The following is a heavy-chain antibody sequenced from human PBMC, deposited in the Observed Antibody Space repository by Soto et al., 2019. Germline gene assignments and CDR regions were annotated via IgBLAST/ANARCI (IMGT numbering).Heavy chain of an antibody. CDR1: GFPFSIYI. CDR2: ITSNTA. Sequence: GGSLRLSCAASGFPFSIYIMNWVRQAPGKGLEWVSTITSNTAYYADSVKGRFSISRVNSKNTLYLQMDGLRVEDTAVYYCTKEVNYDFWNHFGMDGWGRGTTVTV. D-gene: IGHD3-3*01. CDR3: TKEVNYDFWNHFGMDG. J-gene: IGHJ6*02. V-gene: IGHV3-23*01.